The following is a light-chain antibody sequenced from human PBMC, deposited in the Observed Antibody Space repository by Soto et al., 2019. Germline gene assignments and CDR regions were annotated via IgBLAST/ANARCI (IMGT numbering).Light chain of an antibody. CDR3: QQYDSSPLT. V-gene: IGKV1-5*03. CDR2: KAS. CDR1: QSISSW. Sequence: DIQMTQSPSTLSASVGDRVTITCRASQSISSWLAWYQQKPGKAPNLLIYKASSLESGVPSRFSGSGSATDFTLTVSSLQPDDFATYYCQQYDSSPLTFGGGTKVEIK. J-gene: IGKJ4*01.